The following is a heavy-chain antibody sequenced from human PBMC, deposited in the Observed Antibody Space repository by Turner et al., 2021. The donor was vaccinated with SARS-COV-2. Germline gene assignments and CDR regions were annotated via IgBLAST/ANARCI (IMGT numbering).Heavy chain of an antibody. CDR1: GFTFSSYG. Sequence: QVQLVDSGGGVVQPGRSLRLSCAASGFTFSSYGMHWVRQAPGKGLEWVAVISYDGSNKDYADSVKGRFTISRDNSKNTLYLQMNSLRAEDTAVYYCAKDWRGDWTFSGSDYWGQGTLVTVSS. J-gene: IGHJ4*02. CDR2: ISYDGSNK. V-gene: IGHV3-30*18. D-gene: IGHD2-21*02. CDR3: AKDWRGDWTFSGSDY.